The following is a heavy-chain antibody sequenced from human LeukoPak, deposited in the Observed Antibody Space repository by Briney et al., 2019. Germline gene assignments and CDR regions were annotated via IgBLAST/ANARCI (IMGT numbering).Heavy chain of an antibody. CDR3: VRGDDSSRWNRWFDP. J-gene: IGHJ5*02. V-gene: IGHV4-39*07. D-gene: IGHD6-13*01. Sequence: SETLSLTCTVSGGSISSTSYYWGWIRQPPGKGLEWIGSIYYSGSTYYNPSLKSRVTISVDTSKNHFSLNLTSVTAADTAVYYCVRGDDSSRWNRWFDPWGQGTLVTVSS. CDR1: GGSISSTSYY. CDR2: IYYSGST.